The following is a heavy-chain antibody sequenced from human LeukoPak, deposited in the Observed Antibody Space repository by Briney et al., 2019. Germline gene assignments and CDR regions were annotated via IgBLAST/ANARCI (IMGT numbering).Heavy chain of an antibody. J-gene: IGHJ5*02. CDR2: ISSSGSTI. Sequence: PGGSLRLSCAASGFTFSDYYMSWIRQAPGKGLEWVSYISSSGSTIYYADSVKGRFTISRDNAKNSLYLQMNSLRAEDTAVYYCARGPGYYDILTGPRQGGSQFEPWGQGTLVTVSS. CDR1: GFTFSDYY. D-gene: IGHD3-9*01. V-gene: IGHV3-11*01. CDR3: ARGPGYYDILTGPRQGGSQFEP.